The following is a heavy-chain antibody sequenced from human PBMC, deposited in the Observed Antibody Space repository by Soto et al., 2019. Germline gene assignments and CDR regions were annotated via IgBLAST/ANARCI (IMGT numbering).Heavy chain of an antibody. CDR3: ARISCKGGSCYFDFDH. CDR1: GYSFKDHY. CDR2: INPSGEHT. D-gene: IGHD2-15*01. V-gene: IGHV1-46*02. Sequence: ASVKVSCEASGYSFKDHYIHWVRQAPGRGLEWVGIINPSGEHTNYAQQFRGRVAMTRDTSTSTAYMELRSLRSEDTAVYFCARISCKGGSCYFDFDHWGQGTLVTVSS. J-gene: IGHJ4*02.